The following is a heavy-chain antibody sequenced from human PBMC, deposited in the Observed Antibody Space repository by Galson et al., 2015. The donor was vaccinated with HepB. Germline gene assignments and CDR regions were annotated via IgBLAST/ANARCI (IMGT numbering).Heavy chain of an antibody. CDR3: AKHNYYDGGFFDY. CDR1: GFTFTSYG. J-gene: IGHJ4*02. CDR2: ISNSGDRT. Sequence: SLRLSCAASGFTFTSYGLNWVRQAPGKGLEWVSSISNSGDRTHYADSVKGRFTISRDNSKNTLYLEMNSLRAEDTAVYYCAKHNYYDGGFFDYWGQGTLVTVSS. D-gene: IGHD3-22*01. V-gene: IGHV3-23*01.